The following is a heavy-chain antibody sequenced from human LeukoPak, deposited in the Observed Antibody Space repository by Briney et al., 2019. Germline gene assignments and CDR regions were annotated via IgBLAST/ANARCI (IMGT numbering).Heavy chain of an antibody. V-gene: IGHV1-24*01. CDR2: FDPEDGET. J-gene: IGHJ4*02. CDR1: GYTLTELS. D-gene: IGHD1-26*01. Sequence: ASVKVSCKVSGYTLTELSMHWVRQAPGKGLEWMGGFDPEDGETIYAQKLQGRVTMTEDTSTDTAYMELSSLRSEDTAVYYCATDLLGATTMDYWGQGTLVTVSS. CDR3: ATDLLGATTMDY.